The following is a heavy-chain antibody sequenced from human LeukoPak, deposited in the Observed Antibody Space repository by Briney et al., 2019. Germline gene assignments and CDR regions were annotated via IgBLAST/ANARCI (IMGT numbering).Heavy chain of an antibody. CDR3: ARDEHCSGGSCYSTAFDI. V-gene: IGHV4-59*02. J-gene: IGHJ3*02. D-gene: IGHD2-15*01. Sequence: SETLSLTCTVSGGSVSSYYWSWIRQPPGKGLEWIGYIYYSGSTNYNPSLKSRVTISVDTSKNQFSLKLSSVTAADTAVYYCARDEHCSGGSCYSTAFDIWGQGTMVTVSS. CDR2: IYYSGST. CDR1: GGSVSSYY.